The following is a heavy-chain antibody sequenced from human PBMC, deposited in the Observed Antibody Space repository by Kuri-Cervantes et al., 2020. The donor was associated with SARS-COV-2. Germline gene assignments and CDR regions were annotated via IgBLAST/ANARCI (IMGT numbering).Heavy chain of an antibody. CDR1: GYTFTTYG. CDR2: IIPIFGTA. V-gene: IGHV1-69*13. J-gene: IGHJ4*02. D-gene: IGHD6-19*01. CDR3: ARDLGYSSGWYGFPSN. Sequence: SVKVSCKASGYTFTTYGISWVRQAPGQGLEWMGGIIPIFGTANYAQKSQGRVTITADESTSTAYMELSSLRSEDTAVYYCARDLGYSSGWYGFPSNWGQGTLVTVSS.